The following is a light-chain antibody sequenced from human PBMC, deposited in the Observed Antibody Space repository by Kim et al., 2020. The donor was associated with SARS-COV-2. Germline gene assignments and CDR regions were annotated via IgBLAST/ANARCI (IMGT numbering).Light chain of an antibody. CDR2: DAS. V-gene: IGKV3-11*01. CDR1: QSVSSY. Sequence: EIVLTQSPATLSLSPGERATLSCRASQSVSSYLAWYQQKPGQAPRLLIYDASNRATGIPARFSGSGSGTDFTLTTSSLEPEDFAVYYCQQRSNWPRTFGQGTKLEI. CDR3: QQRSNWPRT. J-gene: IGKJ2*02.